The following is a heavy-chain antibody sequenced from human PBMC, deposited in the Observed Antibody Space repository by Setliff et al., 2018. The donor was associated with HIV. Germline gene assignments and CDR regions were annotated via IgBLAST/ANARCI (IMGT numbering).Heavy chain of an antibody. CDR1: GYSIRDNFF. J-gene: IGHJ5*02. CDR3: ARHDCGGDCSINRFDP. Sequence: PSETLSLTCAVSGYSIRDNFFWGWVRQPPGKGLEWIGSIFYTGTTYYNPSLKSRVTLSLDTSKNQFSLELTSVTAADTAVYYCARHDCGGDCSINRFDPWGQGTLVTVSS. V-gene: IGHV4-38-2*01. D-gene: IGHD2-21*02. CDR2: IFYTGTT.